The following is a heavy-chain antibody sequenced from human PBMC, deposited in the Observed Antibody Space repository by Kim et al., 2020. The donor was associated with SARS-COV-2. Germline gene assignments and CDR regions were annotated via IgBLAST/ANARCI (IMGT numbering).Heavy chain of an antibody. J-gene: IGHJ6*03. CDR3: AKAQLMRFQSHYYYMDV. V-gene: IGHV3-43*02. CDR1: GFAFENYV. CDR2: ITGDGSST. D-gene: IGHD1-1*01. Sequence: GGSLRLSCATSGFAFENYVMHWVRQAPGKGLEWLSLITGDGSSTFYSDAVRGRFTISRDNSNNSLYLQMNSLSADDTAFYYCAKAQLMRFQSHYYYMDV.